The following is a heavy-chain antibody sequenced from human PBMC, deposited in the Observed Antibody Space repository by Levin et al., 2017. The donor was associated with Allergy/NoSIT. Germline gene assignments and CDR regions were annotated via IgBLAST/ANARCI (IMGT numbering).Heavy chain of an antibody. D-gene: IGHD6-19*01. CDR1: GGTFNNYA. J-gene: IGHJ4*02. CDR3: ARTKGGWSDFDS. CDR2: IIPIFGTT. Sequence: SVKVSCKASGGTFNNYAVGWVRQAPGQGLEWMGGIIPIFGTTKYAQKFQGRLTISADESATTAYMELSGLRSEDTAMFYCARTKGGWSDFDSWGQGTLVTVSS. V-gene: IGHV1-69*13.